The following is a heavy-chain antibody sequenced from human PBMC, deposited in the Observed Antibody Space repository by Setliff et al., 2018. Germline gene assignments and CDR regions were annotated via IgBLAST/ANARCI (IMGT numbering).Heavy chain of an antibody. CDR1: GFTFSSYA. D-gene: IGHD6-19*01. Sequence: GGSLRLSCAASGFTFSSYAMTWVRQAPVKGLEWVSGISWNSGNIDYADSVKGRFTISRDNAKNSLYLQMNSLRAEDTAVYYCATKAVAGTGGQGTLVTVSS. CDR2: ISWNSGNI. CDR3: ATKAVAGT. J-gene: IGHJ4*02. V-gene: IGHV3-9*01.